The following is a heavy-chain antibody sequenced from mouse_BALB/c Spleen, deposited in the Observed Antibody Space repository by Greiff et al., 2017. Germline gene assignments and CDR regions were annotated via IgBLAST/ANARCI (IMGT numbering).Heavy chain of an antibody. V-gene: IGHV1-18*01. D-gene: IGHD2-10*02. CDR2: INPNNGGT. CDR1: GYTFTDYN. CDR3: ARYGPAWFAY. J-gene: IGHJ3*01. Sequence: EVKLMESGPELVKPGASVKIPCKASGYTFTDYNMDWVKQSHGKSLEWIGDINPNNGGTIYNQKFKGKATLTVDKSSSTAYMELRSLTSEDTAVYYCARYGPAWFAYWGQGTLVTVSA.